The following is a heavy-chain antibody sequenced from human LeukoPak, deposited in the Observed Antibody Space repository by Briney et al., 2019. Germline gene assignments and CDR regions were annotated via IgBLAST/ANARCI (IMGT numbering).Heavy chain of an antibody. J-gene: IGHJ3*02. CDR3: ARIMITFGGVIAANDAFDI. V-gene: IGHV1-18*01. CDR1: GYTFTSYG. D-gene: IGHD3-16*02. CDR2: ISAYNGNT. Sequence: ASVKVSCKASGYTFTSYGISWVRQAPGQGLEWMGWISAYNGNTNYAQKLQGRVTMTTDTYTSTAYMELRSLRSDDTAVYYCARIMITFGGVIAANDAFDIWGQGTMVTVSS.